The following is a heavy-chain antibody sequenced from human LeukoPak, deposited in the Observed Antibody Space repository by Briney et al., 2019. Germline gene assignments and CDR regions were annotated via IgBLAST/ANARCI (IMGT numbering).Heavy chain of an antibody. CDR2: ISYDGSNK. D-gene: IGHD5-18*01. CDR3: ARDLNSYGHFDAFDI. Sequence: GGSLRLSCAASGFTFSSYAMHWVRQAPGKGLEWVAVISYDGSNKYYADSVKGRFTISRDNSKNTLYLQMNSLRAEDTAVYYCARDLNSYGHFDAFDIWGQGTMVTVSS. V-gene: IGHV3-30*04. J-gene: IGHJ3*02. CDR1: GFTFSSYA.